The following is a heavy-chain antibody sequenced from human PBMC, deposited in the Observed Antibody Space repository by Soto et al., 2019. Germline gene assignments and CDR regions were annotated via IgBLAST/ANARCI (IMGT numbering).Heavy chain of an antibody. D-gene: IGHD3-9*01. CDR2: ISGSGGST. J-gene: IGHJ6*02. V-gene: IGHV3-23*01. Sequence: EVQLLESGGGLVQPGGSLRLSCAASGFTFSSYAMSWVRQAPGKGLEWVSAISGSGGSTYYADSVKGRFTISRDNSKNTLYLQMNSLRAEDTAVYYCARNVWGITIFGGMDVWGQGTTVTVSS. CDR1: GFTFSSYA. CDR3: ARNVWGITIFGGMDV.